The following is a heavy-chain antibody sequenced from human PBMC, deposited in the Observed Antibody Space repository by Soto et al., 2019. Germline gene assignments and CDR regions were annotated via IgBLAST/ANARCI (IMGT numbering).Heavy chain of an antibody. Sequence: QVHLQESGPGLVRPSGTLSLTCAASGGTISSGNWWSWVRQPPGKGLEWSGQIHYSGSTRYKPSLKSRVTISVDESKNQFSLKLSSVTAADTAVYYCARDVENYYVNTPTGQFDFWGPGTLVTVSS. CDR3: ARDVENYYVNTPTGQFDF. J-gene: IGHJ4*02. V-gene: IGHV4-4*02. D-gene: IGHD3-10*02. CDR1: GGTISSGNW. CDR2: IHYSGST.